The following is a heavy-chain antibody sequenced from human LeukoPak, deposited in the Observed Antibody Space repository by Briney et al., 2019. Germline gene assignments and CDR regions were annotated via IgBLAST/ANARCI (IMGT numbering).Heavy chain of an antibody. CDR2: IYYSGST. J-gene: IGHJ4*02. V-gene: IGHV4-59*01. D-gene: IGHD2-21*02. Sequence: SETLSLTCTVSGGSISSYYWSWIRQPPGKGLEWIGYIYYSGSTTYNPSLKSRVTISVDTSKNQFSLKLSSVTAADTAVYYCARVAYCGGDCYSFYFDYWGQGTLVTVSS. CDR1: GGSISSYY. CDR3: ARVAYCGGDCYSFYFDY.